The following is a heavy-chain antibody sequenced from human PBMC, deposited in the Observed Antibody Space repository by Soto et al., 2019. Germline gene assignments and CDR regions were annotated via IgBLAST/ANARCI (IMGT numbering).Heavy chain of an antibody. Sequence: QVQLQESGPGLVKPSQTLSLTCTVSGGSISSXDXXWSWIRQPPGKGLEWIGYIYYSGSTYYNPSLKSRXXXSXXXXXXXXXXXXXXXXXXXXXVXYXASNSYGXTFYDYWGQGTLVTVSS. J-gene: IGHJ4*02. V-gene: IGHV4-30-4*01. D-gene: IGHD5-18*01. CDR1: GGSISSXDXX. CDR3: ASNSYGXTFYDY. CDR2: IYYSGST.